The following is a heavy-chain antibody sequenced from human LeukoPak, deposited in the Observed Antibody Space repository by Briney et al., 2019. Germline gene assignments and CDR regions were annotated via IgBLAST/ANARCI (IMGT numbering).Heavy chain of an antibody. D-gene: IGHD1-26*01. CDR1: GGSISSYY. Sequence: SETLSLTCTVSGGSISSYYWSWIRQPPGKGLEWNGYIYYSGSTNYNPSLKSRATISVDTSKNQYSLKLSSVTAADTAVYYCARDHYSGSYFDYWGQGTLVTVSS. V-gene: IGHV4-59*01. CDR2: IYYSGST. CDR3: ARDHYSGSYFDY. J-gene: IGHJ4*02.